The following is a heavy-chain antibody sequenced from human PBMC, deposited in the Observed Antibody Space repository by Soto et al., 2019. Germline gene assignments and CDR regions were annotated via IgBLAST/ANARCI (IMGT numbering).Heavy chain of an antibody. CDR2: IYYRGST. V-gene: IGHV4-30-2*05. J-gene: IGHJ4*02. Sequence: LCLTCAVSGGSISSGGYSWSWIRQPPGKGLEWIGYIYYRGSTYYNQSLKSRVTISVDTSMNQFSLTLTSVTAADTAVYYCARDPARGGGSYLGYFDYWGQGTPVTVSS. D-gene: IGHD1-26*01. CDR3: ARDPARGGGSYLGYFDY. CDR1: GGSISSGGYS.